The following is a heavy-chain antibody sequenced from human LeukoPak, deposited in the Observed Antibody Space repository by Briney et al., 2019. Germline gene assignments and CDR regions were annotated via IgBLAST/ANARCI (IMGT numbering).Heavy chain of an antibody. V-gene: IGHV3-7*03. D-gene: IGHD6-13*01. CDR3: AREAPGWYSSSWFDY. CDR1: GFTFSSYW. J-gene: IGHJ4*02. Sequence: PGGSLRLSCAASGFTFSSYWMSGVRQAPGKGREWVANIKQGGSEKYYVDSVKGRFTISRDNAKNSLYLQMNSLRAEDTAVYYCAREAPGWYSSSWFDYWGQGTLVTVSS. CDR2: IKQGGSEK.